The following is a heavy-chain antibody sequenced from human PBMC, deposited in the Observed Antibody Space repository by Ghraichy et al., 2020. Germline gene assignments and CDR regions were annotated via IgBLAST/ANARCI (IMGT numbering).Heavy chain of an antibody. CDR2: IYYSGRT. D-gene: IGHD2-15*01. Sequence: SETLSLTCTVSGGSISSGGYYWSWIRQHPGKGLEWIGYIYYSGRTYYNPSLKSRVTISVDTSQNQFSLKLSSVTAADTAVYYRARVVVAATLTPLAGSSLYNWFDPWGQGTLVTVSS. CDR1: GGSISSGGYY. CDR3: ARVVVAATLTPLAGSSLYNWFDP. V-gene: IGHV4-31*03. J-gene: IGHJ5*02.